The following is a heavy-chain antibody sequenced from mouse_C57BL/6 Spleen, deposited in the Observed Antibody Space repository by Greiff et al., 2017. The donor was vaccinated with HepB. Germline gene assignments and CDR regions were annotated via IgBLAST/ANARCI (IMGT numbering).Heavy chain of an antibody. J-gene: IGHJ4*01. CDR2: IDPANGNT. D-gene: IGHD2-3*01. CDR3: APDGSMDY. Sequence: VQLQQSVAELVRPGASVKLSCTASGFNIKNTYMNWVKQRTEQGLEWIGKIDPANGNTKYAQKFQGKATITADTSSNTAYLQLSSLTSEDTASYYCAPDGSMDYWGQGTSVTVSS. V-gene: IGHV14-3*01. CDR1: GFNIKNTY.